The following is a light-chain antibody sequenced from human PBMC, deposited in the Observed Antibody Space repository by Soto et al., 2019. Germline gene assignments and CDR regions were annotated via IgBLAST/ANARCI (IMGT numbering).Light chain of an antibody. V-gene: IGKV3-11*01. J-gene: IGKJ5*01. Sequence: EIVLTQSPATLSLSPGERATLSCRASQAVSSYFAWYQQKPGQAPRLLICYASNGATGIPARFSGSGSETDITLTISILEYEDFAGYYCQQHSNPHIFGQGTRLEMK. CDR2: YAS. CDR3: QQHSNPHI. CDR1: QAVSSY.